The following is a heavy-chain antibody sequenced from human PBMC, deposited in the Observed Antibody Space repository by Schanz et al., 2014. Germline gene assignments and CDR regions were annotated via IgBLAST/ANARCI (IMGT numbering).Heavy chain of an antibody. D-gene: IGHD3-10*01. Sequence: QVQLVDSGGGLVKPGGSLRLSCTASGFPSSDYFMAWIRQPPGRGLEWVSYIGNGGVTIYYADSVKGRFTISRDNSKNSLYLQMNSLRAEDTAVYYCARIGGSVFDYWAQGTLVTVSS. J-gene: IGHJ4*02. CDR3: ARIGGSVFDY. CDR2: IGNGGVTI. V-gene: IGHV3-11*01. CDR1: GFPSSDYF.